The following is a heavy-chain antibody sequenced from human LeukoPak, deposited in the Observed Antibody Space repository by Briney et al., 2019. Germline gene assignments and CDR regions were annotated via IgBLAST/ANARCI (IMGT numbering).Heavy chain of an antibody. D-gene: IGHD6-13*01. V-gene: IGHV3-66*01. CDR3: ARDIAADV. Sequence: GGSLRLSCAASGFTVSSNYMSWVRQAPGKGLEWVSIIYSSGSTYYADSVKGRFTIPRDNSKNTLYLQMNSLRAEDTAVYYCARDIAADVWGKGTTVTISS. CDR1: GFTVSSNY. CDR2: IYSSGST. J-gene: IGHJ6*04.